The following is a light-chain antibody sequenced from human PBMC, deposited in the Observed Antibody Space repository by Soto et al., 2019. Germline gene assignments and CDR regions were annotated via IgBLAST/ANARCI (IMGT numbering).Light chain of an antibody. Sequence: DTQMTQSPSNLSASVGDSVTITCRASQRIGRWLAWYQQKPGKAPNLLIYYASSLESGVPSRFSGSGSGTEFTLTISSLQPVDFATSSSEQYNSYSQTFVQGSKV. CDR3: EQYNSYSQT. V-gene: IGKV1-5*01. CDR1: QRIGRW. J-gene: IGKJ1*01. CDR2: YAS.